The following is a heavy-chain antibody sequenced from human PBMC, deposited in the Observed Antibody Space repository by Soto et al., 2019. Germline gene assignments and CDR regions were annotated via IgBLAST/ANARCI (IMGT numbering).Heavy chain of an antibody. D-gene: IGHD2-2*01. J-gene: IGHJ4*02. CDR1: GFTLSNYW. Sequence: EVQLVESGGGLVQPGGSLRLSCAASGFTLSNYWMHWARQAPGKGLVWVSRISSDGSSTNYADSVKGRFTISRDNAKNTLHLQMNSLRAEDTAVYYCARVPDGSSSSCYRDFDSWGQGTLVTVSS. CDR3: ARVPDGSSSSCYRDFDS. CDR2: ISSDGSST. V-gene: IGHV3-74*01.